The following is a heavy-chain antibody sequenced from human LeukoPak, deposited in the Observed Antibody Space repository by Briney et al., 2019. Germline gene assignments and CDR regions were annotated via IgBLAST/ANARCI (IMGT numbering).Heavy chain of an antibody. V-gene: IGHV3-23*01. CDR3: AKTNGSSDY. Sequence: GSLRLSCAASGFTFSNNGMSWVRQSPGRGLEWVSGISGGGDTTYYAESAKGRFTISRDNSKNTLFLQMNSLPAEDTAVYYCAKTNGSSDYWGQGTLVAVSS. CDR1: GFTFSNNG. D-gene: IGHD3-10*01. CDR2: ISGGGDTT. J-gene: IGHJ4*02.